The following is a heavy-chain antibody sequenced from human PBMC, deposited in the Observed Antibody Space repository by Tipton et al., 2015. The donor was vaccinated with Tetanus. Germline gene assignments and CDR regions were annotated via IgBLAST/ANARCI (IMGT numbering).Heavy chain of an antibody. Sequence: LVKPTETLSLTCTVSGDSVRSGSYYWSWIRQPPGKELEWIGYIDYSGSTNYNPSLKSRLIISADTSKNQFSLRLSSVTAADTAVHYCASYNIPYYFDYWGRGTLVTVSS. J-gene: IGHJ4*02. V-gene: IGHV4-61*01. CDR2: IDYSGST. CDR1: GDSVRSGSYY. CDR3: ASYNIPYYFDY. D-gene: IGHD2-2*02.